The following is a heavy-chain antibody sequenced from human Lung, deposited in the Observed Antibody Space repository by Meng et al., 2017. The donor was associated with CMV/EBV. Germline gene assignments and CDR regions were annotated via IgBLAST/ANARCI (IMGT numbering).Heavy chain of an antibody. CDR2: INHSGST. CDR1: GGSFSGYY. CDR3: ARAPIVGATRAWFYYGMDV. D-gene: IGHD1-26*01. J-gene: IGHJ6*02. V-gene: IGHV4-34*01. Sequence: SXTXSLXXAVYGGSFSGYYWSWIRQPPGKGLEWIGKINHSGSTNYNPSLKSRVTISVDTSKNQFSLKLSSVTAADTAVYYCARAPIVGATRAWFYYGMDVWXQGTTVTVSS.